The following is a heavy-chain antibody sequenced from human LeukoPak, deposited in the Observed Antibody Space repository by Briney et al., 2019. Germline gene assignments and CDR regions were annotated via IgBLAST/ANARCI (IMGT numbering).Heavy chain of an antibody. CDR1: GGSISNFY. J-gene: IGHJ4*02. Sequence: SETLSLTCTVSGGSISNFYWSWIRQPPGKGLEWIGYIYYSGSTNYNPSLKSRVTISVDTSKNQFSLKLSSVTAADTAVYYCARDDWNDVLDYWGQGTLVTVSS. V-gene: IGHV4-59*01. D-gene: IGHD1-1*01. CDR3: ARDDWNDVLDY. CDR2: IYYSGST.